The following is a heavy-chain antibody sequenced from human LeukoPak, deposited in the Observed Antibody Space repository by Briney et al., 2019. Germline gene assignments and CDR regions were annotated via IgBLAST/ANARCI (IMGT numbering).Heavy chain of an antibody. CDR1: GFTVSSNY. CDR3: ARDSSYYDSSALDAFDI. V-gene: IGHV3-53*01. D-gene: IGHD3-22*01. Sequence: GGSLRLSCAASGFTVSSNYMNWVRQAPGKGLEWVSVISSGGTTYYADSVKGRFTISRDNPKNTLYLQMNSLRAEDTAVYHCARDSSYYDSSALDAFDIWGQGTMVTVSS. J-gene: IGHJ3*02. CDR2: ISSGGTT.